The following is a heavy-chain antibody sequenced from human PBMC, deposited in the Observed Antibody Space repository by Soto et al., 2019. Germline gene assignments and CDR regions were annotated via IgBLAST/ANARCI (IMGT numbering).Heavy chain of an antibody. CDR3: ARVTPGITIASNYFDY. D-gene: IGHD3-3*01. V-gene: IGHV4-59*01. CDR2: IYYSGST. Sequence: ETLSLTCTVSGGSISSYYWIWIRQPPGQGLEWIGYIYYSGSTNYNPSLKSRVTISVDTSKNQFSLKLSSVTAADTAVYYCARVTPGITIASNYFDYWGQGTLVTVSS. J-gene: IGHJ4*02. CDR1: GGSISSYY.